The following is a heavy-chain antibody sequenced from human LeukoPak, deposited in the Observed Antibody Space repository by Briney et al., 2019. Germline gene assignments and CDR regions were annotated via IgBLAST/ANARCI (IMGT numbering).Heavy chain of an antibody. CDR3: ARGGLREYSGYDFQTLDS. Sequence: SVKVSCKASGGTFRSYAISWVRQAPGQGLEWMGRIIPILGITNYAQKFQGRVTITADKSTSTAYMELSSLRSDDTAVYYCARGGLREYSGYDFQTLDSWGQGTLVTVSS. CDR2: IIPILGIT. V-gene: IGHV1-69*04. CDR1: GGTFRSYA. J-gene: IGHJ4*02. D-gene: IGHD5-12*01.